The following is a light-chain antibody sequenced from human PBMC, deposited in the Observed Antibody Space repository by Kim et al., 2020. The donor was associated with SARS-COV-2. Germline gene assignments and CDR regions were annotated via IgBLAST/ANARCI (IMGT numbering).Light chain of an antibody. V-gene: IGKV1-33*01. CDR2: DAS. CDR1: QDISNY. Sequence: SVGDRVTITCQASQDISNYLNWYQHKPGKAPKLLIYDASNLETGVPSRFSGSGSGTDFTFTISSLQPEDVATYYCQQYNNLPRWFTFGQGTKLEI. J-gene: IGKJ2*01. CDR3: QQYNNLPRWFT.